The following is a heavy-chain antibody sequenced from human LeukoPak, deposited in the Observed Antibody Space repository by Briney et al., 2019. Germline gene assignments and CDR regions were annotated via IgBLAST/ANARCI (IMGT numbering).Heavy chain of an antibody. J-gene: IGHJ4*02. V-gene: IGHV1-18*04. CDR3: ARDDCSGGSGYLSY. CDR2: ISTYNGNT. D-gene: IGHD2-15*01. Sequence: GASVKVSCKASGYTFTSYGISWVRQAPGQGLEWMGWISTYNGNTNYAQKLQGRVTMTTDTSTSTAYMELRSLRSDDTAVYYCARDDCSGGSGYLSYWGQGTLVTVSS. CDR1: GYTFTSYG.